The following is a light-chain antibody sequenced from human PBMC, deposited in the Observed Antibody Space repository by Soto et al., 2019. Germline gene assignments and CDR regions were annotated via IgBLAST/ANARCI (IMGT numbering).Light chain of an antibody. CDR1: RSVRRN. J-gene: IGKJ1*01. Sequence: EVVGTQYQATLPLSPGESAPPSGRPSRSVRRNLAWYQQKHGQPPRLXXYGASTRANGIPARISGSGSGTELTLTISSLQPEDFAVYYCQQYSNWPPGTFCQGTKVDI. V-gene: IGKV3-15*01. CDR2: GAS. CDR3: QQYSNWPPGT.